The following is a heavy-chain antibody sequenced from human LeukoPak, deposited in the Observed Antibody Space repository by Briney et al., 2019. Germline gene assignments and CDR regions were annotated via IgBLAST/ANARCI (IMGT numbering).Heavy chain of an antibody. CDR2: IYTSGST. CDR1: GGSISSYY. V-gene: IGHV4-4*07. CDR3: ARDRAYDGFYT. J-gene: IGHJ5*02. Sequence: SETLSLTCTVSGGSISSYYWSWIRQPAGKGRGWIGHIYTSGSTNYNPSLKSRVTMSVDTSKNQFSLKLSSMTVADTAVYNRARDRAYDGFYTWGQGTMVTVSS. D-gene: IGHD3-3*01.